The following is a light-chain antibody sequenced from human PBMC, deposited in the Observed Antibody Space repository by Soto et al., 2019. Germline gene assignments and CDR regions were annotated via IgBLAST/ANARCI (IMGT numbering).Light chain of an antibody. J-gene: IGKJ3*01. Sequence: DIQMTQSPSTLSASVGDRVTITCRASQSISSWLAWYPQKPGKAPKLLIYDASSLESGVPSRFSGSGSGTEFTHTISNLQPDDFAPYYCQQYNSYSLLTFGPGTKVDIK. CDR2: DAS. V-gene: IGKV1-5*01. CDR3: QQYNSYSLLT. CDR1: QSISSW.